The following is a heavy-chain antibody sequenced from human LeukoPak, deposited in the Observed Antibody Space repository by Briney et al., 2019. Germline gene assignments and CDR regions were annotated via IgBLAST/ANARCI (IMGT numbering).Heavy chain of an antibody. CDR3: ARDYPYGDDESMFDY. J-gene: IGHJ4*02. CDR2: ISAYNGKT. D-gene: IGHD4-17*01. CDR1: GYTFTSYG. V-gene: IGHV1-18*01. Sequence: ASVKVSCKASGYTFTSYGFSWVRQAPGQGLEWMGWISAYNGKTNYAQKLQGRVTMTTDTSTNTAYMELRSLRSGDTAVYYCARDYPYGDDESMFDYWGQGTLVTVSS.